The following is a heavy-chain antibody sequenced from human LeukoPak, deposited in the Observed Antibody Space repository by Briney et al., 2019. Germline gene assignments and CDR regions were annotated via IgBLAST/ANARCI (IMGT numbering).Heavy chain of an antibody. CDR3: ARQVGYYAYYYYYYMDV. V-gene: IGHV3-30-3*01. D-gene: IGHD1-26*01. CDR2: ISYDGSNK. J-gene: IGHJ6*03. Sequence: PGGSLRLSCAASGFTFSSYAMHWVRQAPGKGLEWVAVISYDGSNKYYADSVKGRFTISRDNSKNTLYLQMNSLRAEDTAVYYCARQVGYYAYYYYYYMDVWGKGTTVTVSS. CDR1: GFTFSSYA.